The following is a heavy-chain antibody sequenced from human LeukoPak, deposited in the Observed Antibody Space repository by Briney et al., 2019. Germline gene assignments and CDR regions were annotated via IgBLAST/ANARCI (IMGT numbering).Heavy chain of an antibody. Sequence: SETLSLTCTVSGGSISSSSYYWGWICQPPGKGLEWIGSIYYSGSTYYNPSLKSRVTISVDTSKNQFSLKLSSVTAADTAVYYCATLRLGELSLPYWGQGTLVTVSS. CDR3: ATLRLGELSLPY. V-gene: IGHV4-39*07. CDR1: GGSISSSSYY. D-gene: IGHD3-16*02. CDR2: IYYSGST. J-gene: IGHJ4*02.